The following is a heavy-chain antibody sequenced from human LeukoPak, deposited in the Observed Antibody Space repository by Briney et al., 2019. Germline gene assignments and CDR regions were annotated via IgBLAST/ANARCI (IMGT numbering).Heavy chain of an antibody. CDR1: GFTFSSYA. CDR2: ISYDGSNK. J-gene: IGHJ4*02. V-gene: IGHV3-30*04. CDR3: ARGEG. Sequence: PGGSLRLSCAASGFTFSSYAMHWVRQAPGKGLEWVAVISYDGSNKYYADSVKGRFTISRDNSKNTLYLRMNSLRAEDTAVYYCARGEGWGQGTLVTVSS.